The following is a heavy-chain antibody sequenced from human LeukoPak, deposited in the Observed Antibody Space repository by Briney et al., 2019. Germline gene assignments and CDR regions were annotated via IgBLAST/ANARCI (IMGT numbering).Heavy chain of an antibody. CDR3: VRGGQGFGY. Sequence: GGSLRLSCAASGFSFSTYWMSWVRQAPGKGLEWVANIKQDGSDKNYVDSVKGRFSISRDNAKNSLYLQMNSLRDEDTALYYCVRGGQGFGYWGQGTLVTVSS. CDR2: IKQDGSDK. CDR1: GFSFSTYW. D-gene: IGHD3-10*01. J-gene: IGHJ4*02. V-gene: IGHV3-7*01.